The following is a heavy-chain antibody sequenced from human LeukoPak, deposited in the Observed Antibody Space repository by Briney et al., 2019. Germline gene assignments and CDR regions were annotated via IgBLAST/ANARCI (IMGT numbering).Heavy chain of an antibody. CDR1: GLSLSNAW. D-gene: IGHD4-17*01. CDR2: ISSSSSSK. CDR3: ARCSVTKVDY. J-gene: IGHJ4*02. V-gene: IGHV3-48*01. Sequence: GGSLRLSCTASGLSLSNAWMSWVRQAPGKGLEWVSYISSSSSSKYYADSLKGRFTISRDNAKNSLYLQMNSLRAEDTAVYYCARCSVTKVDYWGQGTLVTVSS.